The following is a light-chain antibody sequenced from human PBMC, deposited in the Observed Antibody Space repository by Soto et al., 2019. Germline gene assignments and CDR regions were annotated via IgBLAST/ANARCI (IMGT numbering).Light chain of an antibody. Sequence: DIQLTQSPSFLSASVGDRVTITCRASQGISSYLAWYQQKPGKAPNLLIHSASTLQSGVPSRFSGSGSGSEFNFTITGLQPDDFATYFCQQYNTYSTFGQGTRLEIK. V-gene: IGKV1-9*01. J-gene: IGKJ5*01. CDR1: QGISSY. CDR3: QQYNTYST. CDR2: SAS.